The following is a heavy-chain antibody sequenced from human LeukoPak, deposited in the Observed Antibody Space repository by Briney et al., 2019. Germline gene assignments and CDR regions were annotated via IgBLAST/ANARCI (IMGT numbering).Heavy chain of an antibody. Sequence: GGSPRLSCAASGFTFDDYAMHWVRQAPGKGLEWVSGISWNSGSIGYADSVKGRFTISRDNAKNSLYLQMNSLRAEDTALYYCAKEPPGDGYNYFDYWGQGTLVTVSS. V-gene: IGHV3-9*01. J-gene: IGHJ4*02. CDR3: AKEPPGDGYNYFDY. CDR2: ISWNSGSI. D-gene: IGHD5-12*01. CDR1: GFTFDDYA.